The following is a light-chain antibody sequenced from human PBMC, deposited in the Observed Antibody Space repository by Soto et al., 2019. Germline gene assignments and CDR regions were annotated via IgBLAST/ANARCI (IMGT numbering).Light chain of an antibody. J-gene: IGKJ3*01. CDR1: QSISSY. CDR2: AAS. CDR3: QQSYSTPFT. V-gene: IGKV1-39*01. Sequence: DIQMTQSPSSLSASVGDRVTITCRASQSISSYLNWYQQKPGKAPKLLIYAASSLQSGVPSGFSGSGSGTDFTLTISSLQPEDFSTYYCQQSYSTPFTFGPGNKVDF.